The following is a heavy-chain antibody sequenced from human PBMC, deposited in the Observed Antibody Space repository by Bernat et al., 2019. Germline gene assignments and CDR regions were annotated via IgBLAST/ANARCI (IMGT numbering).Heavy chain of an antibody. CDR2: IYSGGST. CDR3: ASRTYDYVWGSYRWGGLDY. J-gene: IGHJ4*02. Sequence: EVQLVESGGGLVQPGGSLRLSCAASGLTVSSNYMSWVRQAPGKGLEWVSVIYSGGSTYYADSVKGRFTISRDNSKNTLYLQMNSLRAEDTAVYYCASRTYDYVWGSYRWGGLDYWGQGTLVTVSS. CDR1: GLTVSSNY. V-gene: IGHV3-66*02. D-gene: IGHD3-16*02.